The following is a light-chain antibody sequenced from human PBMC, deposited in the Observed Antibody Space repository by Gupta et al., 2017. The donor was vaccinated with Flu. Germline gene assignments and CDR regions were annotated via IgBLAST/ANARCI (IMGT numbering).Light chain of an antibody. J-gene: IGKJ3*01. Sequence: DIVMTQSPYSLAVSLGERATINCKSSQSGLYSSNNKNYLAWYQQKPGQPPKLLIYWASTRESGVPDRFSGSGSGTDFTLTISSLQAEDVAVYYCQQYYSTPITFGHGTKVDIK. CDR2: WAS. CDR1: QSGLYSSNNKNY. CDR3: QQYYSTPIT. V-gene: IGKV4-1*01.